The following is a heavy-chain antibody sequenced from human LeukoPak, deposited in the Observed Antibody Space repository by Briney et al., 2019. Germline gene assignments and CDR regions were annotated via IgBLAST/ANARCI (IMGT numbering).Heavy chain of an antibody. D-gene: IGHD2-8*01. CDR2: INPSGGST. J-gene: IGHJ6*02. V-gene: IGHV1-46*01. CDR3: AREDVVLVDAVRYYYYGMDV. Sequence: ASVKVSCKASGYNFISYYMHWVRQAPGQGLEWMGIINPSGGSTSYAQKFQARVTMTRDTSTSTVYMELSSLKSEDTAVYYCAREDVVLVDAVRYYYYGMDVWGQGTTVTVSS. CDR1: GYNFISYY.